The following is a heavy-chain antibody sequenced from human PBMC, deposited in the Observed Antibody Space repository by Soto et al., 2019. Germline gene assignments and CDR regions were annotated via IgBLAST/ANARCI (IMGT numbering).Heavy chain of an antibody. V-gene: IGHV1-18*01. Sequence: ASVKVSCKTSGYTFSNYGITWVRQAPGQGLEWLGWISAYNGNTDHAQHLQGRDTMTTDTSTSTAYMELRSLRSDDTAVYYCARAYSKYFTSSEADYWGQGTLVTVSS. J-gene: IGHJ4*02. CDR1: GYTFSNYG. D-gene: IGHD6-6*01. CDR2: ISAYNGNT. CDR3: ARAYSKYFTSSEADY.